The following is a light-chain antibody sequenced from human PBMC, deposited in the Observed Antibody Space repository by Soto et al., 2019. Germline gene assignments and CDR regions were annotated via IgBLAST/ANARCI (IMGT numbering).Light chain of an antibody. J-gene: IGKJ4*01. CDR1: QSVSSN. V-gene: IGKV3-11*01. CDR2: GAS. Sequence: EIVMTQSPATLSVSPGERATLSCRASQSVSSNLAWYQQKPGQAPRLLIYGASTRATGTPARFSGSGSGTDFTLTISSLEPEDFAVYYCQQRSNWPRRLTFGGGTKV. CDR3: QQRSNWPRRLT.